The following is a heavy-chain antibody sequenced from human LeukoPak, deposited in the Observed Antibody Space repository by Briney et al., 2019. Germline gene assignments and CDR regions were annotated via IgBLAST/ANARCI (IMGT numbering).Heavy chain of an antibody. Sequence: GGSLRLSCAASGLTFDDYAMHWVRQAPGKGLEWVSGISWNSGSIGYADSVKGRFTISRDNAKNSLYLQMNSLRAEDTALYYCAKDKTFGDYIFDYWGQGTLVTVSS. CDR1: GLTFDDYA. D-gene: IGHD4-17*01. CDR2: ISWNSGSI. CDR3: AKDKTFGDYIFDY. V-gene: IGHV3-9*01. J-gene: IGHJ4*02.